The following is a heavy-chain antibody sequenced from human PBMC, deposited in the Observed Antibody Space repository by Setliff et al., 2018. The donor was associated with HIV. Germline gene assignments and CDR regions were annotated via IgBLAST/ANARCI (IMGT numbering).Heavy chain of an antibody. J-gene: IGHJ4*02. CDR1: GGSISSGSYY. CDR2: IYTRGST. V-gene: IGHV4-61*09. CDR3: ARDRATMVRGAEGVDY. Sequence: ASETLSLTCTVSGGSISSGSYYWSWIRQPAGKGLEWIGHIYTRGSTYYNPSLKGRVTISVDRSKNQFSLKLSSVTAADTAVYYCARDRATMVRGAEGVDYWGQGTLVTVSS. D-gene: IGHD3-10*01.